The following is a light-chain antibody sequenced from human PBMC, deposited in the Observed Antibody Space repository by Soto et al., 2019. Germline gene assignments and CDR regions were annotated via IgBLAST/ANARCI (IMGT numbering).Light chain of an antibody. Sequence: EIVLTQSPATLSLSPGERATLSCRASQSVSSYLAWYQQKPGQAPRLLIYDASNRATGIPARFSGSGSGTDFTLTISSLEPEDFAVSYCQPRSNWPWTFGQGTKVEIK. CDR3: QPRSNWPWT. CDR2: DAS. J-gene: IGKJ1*01. V-gene: IGKV3-11*01. CDR1: QSVSSY.